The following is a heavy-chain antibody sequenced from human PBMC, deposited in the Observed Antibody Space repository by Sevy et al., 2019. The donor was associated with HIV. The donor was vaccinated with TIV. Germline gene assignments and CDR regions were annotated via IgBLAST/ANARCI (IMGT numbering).Heavy chain of an antibody. V-gene: IGHV3-7*01. CDR2: IKQDGSEK. CDR3: ARGVGLGYCSGGSCLDAFDI. Sequence: GGSLRLSCAASGFTFSSYWMSWVRQAPGKGLEWVANIKQDGSEKYYVDSVKGRFTISRDNAKNSLYLQMNSLRAEDTAVYYWARGVGLGYCSGGSCLDAFDIWGQGTMVTVSS. D-gene: IGHD2-15*01. J-gene: IGHJ3*02. CDR1: GFTFSSYW.